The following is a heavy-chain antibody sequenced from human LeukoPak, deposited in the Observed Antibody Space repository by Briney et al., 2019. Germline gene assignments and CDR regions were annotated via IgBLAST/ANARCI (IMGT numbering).Heavy chain of an antibody. D-gene: IGHD6-13*01. CDR1: GGSFSGYY. Sequence: SETLSLTCAVYGGSFSGYYWNWIRQPPGKGLEWIGEINHSGSTNYNPSLKSRVTISVDTSKNQFSLKLSSVTAADTAVYYCARGGYGYSSSWYSGWFDPWGQGTLVTVSS. CDR3: ARGGYGYSSSWYSGWFDP. CDR2: INHSGST. J-gene: IGHJ5*02. V-gene: IGHV4-34*01.